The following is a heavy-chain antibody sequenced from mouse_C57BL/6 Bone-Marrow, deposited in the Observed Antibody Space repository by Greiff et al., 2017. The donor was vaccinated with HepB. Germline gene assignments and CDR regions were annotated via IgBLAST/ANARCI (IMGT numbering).Heavy chain of an antibody. J-gene: IGHJ2*01. CDR3: ARRGTAQATYFDY. D-gene: IGHD3-2*02. V-gene: IGHV3-6*01. Sequence: EVHLVESGPGLVKPSQSLSLTCSVTGYSITSGYYWNWIRQFPGNKLEWMGYISYDGSNNYNPSLKNRISITRDTSKNQFFLKLNSVTTEDTATYYCARRGTAQATYFDYWGQGTTLTVSS. CDR1: GYSITSGYY. CDR2: ISYDGSN.